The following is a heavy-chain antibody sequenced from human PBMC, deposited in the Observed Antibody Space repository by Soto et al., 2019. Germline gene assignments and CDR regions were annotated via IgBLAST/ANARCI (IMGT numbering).Heavy chain of an antibody. CDR2: IRSKANSYAT. V-gene: IGHV3-73*01. D-gene: IGHD2-15*01. CDR1: GFTFSGSA. CDR3: TRSPTSYCSGGSCPNYYYYMDV. J-gene: IGHJ6*03. Sequence: GGSLRLSCAASGFTFSGSAMHWVRQASGKGLEWVGRIRSKANSYATAYAASVKGRFTISRDDSKNTAYLQMNSLKTEDTAVYYCTRSPTSYCSGGSCPNYYYYMDVWGKGTTVTVSS.